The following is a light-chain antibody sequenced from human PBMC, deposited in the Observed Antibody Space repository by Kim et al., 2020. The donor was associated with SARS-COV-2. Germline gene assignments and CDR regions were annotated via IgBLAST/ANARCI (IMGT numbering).Light chain of an antibody. V-gene: IGKV3-15*01. CDR2: GAS. Sequence: SPGERATPSCRASQSVSSNFAWYQHKPGQAPRLLIYGASTRATGVPARFSGSGSGTEFTLTISSLQSEDFAVYYCQQYNKWPPWTFGQGTKVDIK. CDR1: QSVSSN. J-gene: IGKJ1*01. CDR3: QQYNKWPPWT.